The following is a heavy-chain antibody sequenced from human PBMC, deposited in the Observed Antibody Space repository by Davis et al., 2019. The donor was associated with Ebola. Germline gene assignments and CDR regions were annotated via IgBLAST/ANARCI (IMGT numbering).Heavy chain of an antibody. CDR1: GYTFTGYY. CDR2: IIPIFGTA. Sequence: SVKVSCKASGYTFTGYYMHWVRQAPGQGLEWMGGIIPIFGTANYAQKFQGRVTITADKSTSTAYMELSSLRSEDTAVYYCARNSLQQLVPLRYYGMDVWGQGTTVTVSS. D-gene: IGHD6-13*01. V-gene: IGHV1-69*06. CDR3: ARNSLQQLVPLRYYGMDV. J-gene: IGHJ6*02.